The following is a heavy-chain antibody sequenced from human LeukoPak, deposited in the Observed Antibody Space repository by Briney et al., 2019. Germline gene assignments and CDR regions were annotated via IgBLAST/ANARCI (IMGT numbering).Heavy chain of an antibody. CDR2: ISWNSGSI. Sequence: SRSLRLSCAASGFTFDDYAIHWVRQAPGKGLEWVSGISWNSGSIGYADSVKGRFTISRDNAKNSLYLQMNSLRAEDTALYYCAKDDQFGYYYVSSGLFDYWGQGTLVTVSS. CDR1: GFTFDDYA. CDR3: AKDDQFGYYYVSSGLFDY. D-gene: IGHD3-22*01. V-gene: IGHV3-9*01. J-gene: IGHJ4*02.